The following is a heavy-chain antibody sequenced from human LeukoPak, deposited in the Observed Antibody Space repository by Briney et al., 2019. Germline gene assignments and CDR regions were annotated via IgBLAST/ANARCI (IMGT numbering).Heavy chain of an antibody. V-gene: IGHV3-7*01. CDR3: AGDLDPRYCSSTSCYPIDP. Sequence: PGGSLRLSCAASRFTLTTRWMNWVRQAPGKGLEWVAIIKEDGSEKLYVDSVKGRFTISRDNAKNSLYLQMNSLRAEDTAVYYCAGDLDPRYCSSTSCYPIDPWGQGTLVTVSS. J-gene: IGHJ5*02. D-gene: IGHD2-2*01. CDR1: RFTLTTRW. CDR2: IKEDGSEK.